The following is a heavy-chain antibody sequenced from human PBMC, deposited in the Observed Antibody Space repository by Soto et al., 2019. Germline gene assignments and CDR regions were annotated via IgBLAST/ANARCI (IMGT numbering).Heavy chain of an antibody. D-gene: IGHD4-17*01. CDR1: GFTFSSYA. CDR3: ARDNRRDGYYYYGMDV. Sequence: GGSLRLSCAASGFTFSSYAMHWVRQAPGKGLEWVAVISYDGSNKYYADSVKGRFTISRDNSKNTLYLQMNSLRAEDTAVYYCARDNRRDGYYYYGMDVWGQGTTVTVSS. J-gene: IGHJ6*02. CDR2: ISYDGSNK. V-gene: IGHV3-30*04.